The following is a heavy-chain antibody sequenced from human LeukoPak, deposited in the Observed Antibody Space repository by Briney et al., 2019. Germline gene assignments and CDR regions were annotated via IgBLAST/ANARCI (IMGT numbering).Heavy chain of an antibody. V-gene: IGHV3-48*02. CDR2: ISSSSSNI. Sequence: PGGSLTLSCAASGFTFSSYSINWVRHAPGKGLECVSYISSSSSNIYYAHSVKGRFTISRDNAKNSLYLQMNSRRDEDTAVYYCASGGGSYYAYWGQGTLVTVSS. CDR1: GFTFSSYS. CDR3: ASGGGSYYAY. J-gene: IGHJ4*02. D-gene: IGHD1-26*01.